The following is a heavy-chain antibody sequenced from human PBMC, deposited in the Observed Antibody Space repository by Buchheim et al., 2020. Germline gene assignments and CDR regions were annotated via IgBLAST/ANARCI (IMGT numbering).Heavy chain of an antibody. J-gene: IGHJ6*02. D-gene: IGHD4-11*01. V-gene: IGHV4-31*03. CDR1: GGSINRGGYY. CDR2: IYDTGAT. CDR3: ARDGYNNFGEYFAMDV. Sequence: QMQLQESGPGLVKPLQTLSLTCTVSGGSINRGGYYWSWIRQHSVRGLEWIGYIYDTGATYYSTSLKSRVSISVDMSKNQFSLRVNSVTAADTAVYFCARDGYNNFGEYFAMDVWGQGT.